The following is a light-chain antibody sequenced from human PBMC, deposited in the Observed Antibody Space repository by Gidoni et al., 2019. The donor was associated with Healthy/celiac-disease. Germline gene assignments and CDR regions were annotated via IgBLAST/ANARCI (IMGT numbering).Light chain of an antibody. CDR2: TDN. V-gene: IGLV1-44*01. CDR3: AAWDDSLSGRL. J-gene: IGLJ3*02. CDR1: SSNIGSNT. Sequence: QSVLTPPPSASGTPGQRVTISCSGSSSNIGSNTVNWYQQLPGTAPKLLIHTDNLRPSGVPDRFSGSKSGTSASLAISGLQSEDEADYYCAAWDDSLSGRLFGGGTKLTVL.